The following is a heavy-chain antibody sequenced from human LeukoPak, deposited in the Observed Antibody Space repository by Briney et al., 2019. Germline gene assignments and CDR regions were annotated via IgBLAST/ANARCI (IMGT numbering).Heavy chain of an antibody. D-gene: IGHD4-17*01. CDR2: ISSNRGST. CDR1: AFTFLSHA. CDR3: ARGPYGDPTHYCDY. J-gene: IGHJ4*02. Sequence: PGGSLTLSCALLAFTFLSHAIYSVRLAPGSGLVYVLCISSNRGSTYYANSVKGRFTISRDYSKNTLHLQMGSLRPDDTGVYYCARGPYGDPTHYCDYWGQGTLVTVSS. V-gene: IGHV3-64*01.